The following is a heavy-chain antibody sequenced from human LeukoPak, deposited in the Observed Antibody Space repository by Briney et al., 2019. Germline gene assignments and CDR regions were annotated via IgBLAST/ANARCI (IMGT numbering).Heavy chain of an antibody. D-gene: IGHD3-10*01. CDR3: ARETMGNFFDY. CDR1: GGSISSKY. J-gene: IGHJ4*02. Sequence: SETLSLTCTVSGGSISSKYWNWIRQPPGKGLEWIGYIYSGSTNYNPSLKSRVTISINTSKNQFSLKLSSVTAADTAVYYCARETMGNFFDYWGQGTLVTVSS. CDR2: IYSGST. V-gene: IGHV4-59*01.